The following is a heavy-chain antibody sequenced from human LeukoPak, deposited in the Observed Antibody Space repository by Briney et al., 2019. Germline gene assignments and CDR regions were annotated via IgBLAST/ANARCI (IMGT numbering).Heavy chain of an antibody. J-gene: IGHJ4*02. CDR3: AKGFRYYYGSGNLY. CDR2: ISGSGGST. CDR1: GFTFSSYA. Sequence: GGSLRLSCAASGFTFSSYAMSWVRQAPGKGLEWVSAISGSGGSTYYADSVKGRFTISRDNSKNTLYLQMNSLRAEDTAVYYCAKGFRYYYGSGNLYWGQGTLVTVSS. D-gene: IGHD3-10*01. V-gene: IGHV3-23*01.